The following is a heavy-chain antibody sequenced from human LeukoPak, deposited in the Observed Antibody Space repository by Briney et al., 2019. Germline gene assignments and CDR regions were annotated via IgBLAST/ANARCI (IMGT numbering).Heavy chain of an antibody. D-gene: IGHD1-26*01. CDR3: AKGGSLYFFDS. CDR2: IGASGVYT. CDR1: GFSFVNSA. Sequence: GGSLSLSCAASGFSFVNSAMSWVRQAPGKGLEWVSGIGASGVYTYYADSVKGRFTISRDNPKDTLFLHMDSLRAEDTAVYYCAKGGSLYFFDSWGQGTLVTVSS. V-gene: IGHV3-23*01. J-gene: IGHJ4*02.